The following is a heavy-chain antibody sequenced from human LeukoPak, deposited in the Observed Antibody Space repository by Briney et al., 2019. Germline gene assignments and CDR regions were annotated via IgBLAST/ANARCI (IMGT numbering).Heavy chain of an antibody. CDR2: IYYSGST. J-gene: IGHJ6*02. CDR3: ARVSGYSYGSVYYYGMDV. D-gene: IGHD5-18*01. Sequence: SETLSLTCTVSGGSISSYYRSWIRQPPGKGLEWIGYIYYSGSTNYNPSLKSRVTISVDTSKNQFSLKLSSVTAADTAVYYCARVSGYSYGSVYYYGMDVWGQGTTVTVSS. V-gene: IGHV4-59*01. CDR1: GGSISSYY.